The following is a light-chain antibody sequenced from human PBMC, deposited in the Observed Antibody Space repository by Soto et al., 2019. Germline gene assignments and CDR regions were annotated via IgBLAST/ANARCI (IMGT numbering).Light chain of an antibody. Sequence: DIQMTQSPSTLSAFVGDRVTITCRASQNIRGWLAWYQQRPGKAPDLLIFEASRLEGGVPSRFSGSGSGTEFTLTIDSLQPDDFATYYCQPYNNWPLTFGGGTKVESK. CDR1: QNIRGW. CDR3: QPYNNWPLT. CDR2: EAS. V-gene: IGKV1-5*01. J-gene: IGKJ4*01.